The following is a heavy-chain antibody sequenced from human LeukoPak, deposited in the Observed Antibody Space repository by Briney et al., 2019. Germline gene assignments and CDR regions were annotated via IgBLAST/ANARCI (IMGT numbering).Heavy chain of an antibody. J-gene: IGHJ4*02. CDR1: GGSLSGYY. D-gene: IGHD6-19*01. CDR3: ARESYSSGWYGALTN. CDR2: INDSGST. Sequence: SETLSLTCAVYGGSLSGYYWSWIRQSPGKGLEWIGEINDSGSTNYNPSLKSRVTISVDTSKNQFSLQLNSVTPEDTAVYYCARESYSSGWYGALTNWGQGTLVTVSS. V-gene: IGHV4-34*01.